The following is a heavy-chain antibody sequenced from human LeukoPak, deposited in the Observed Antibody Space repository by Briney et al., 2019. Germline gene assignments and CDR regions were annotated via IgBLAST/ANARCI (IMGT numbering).Heavy chain of an antibody. V-gene: IGHV1-69*04. Sequence: SVKVSCKASGGTFSSYAISWVRQAPGQGLEWMGRIIPILGIADYAQKFQGRVTITADKSTSTAYMELSSLRSEDTAVYYCARAATMVRGGRQINWFDPWGQGTLVTVSS. CDR2: IIPILGIA. CDR3: ARAATMVRGGRQINWFDP. D-gene: IGHD3-10*01. J-gene: IGHJ5*02. CDR1: GGTFSSYA.